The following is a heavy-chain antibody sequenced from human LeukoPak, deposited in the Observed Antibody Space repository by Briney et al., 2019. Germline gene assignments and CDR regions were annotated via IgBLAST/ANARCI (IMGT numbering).Heavy chain of an antibody. Sequence: GGSLRLSCAASAFTLSRYWMTWVGQAPGKGLEWVANIKEDGSEKYYVDSVKGRFTISRDNAKNSLYLQMNSLRAEDTAVYYCARGGYSSTWYISRDYWGQGTLVTVSS. D-gene: IGHD6-13*01. J-gene: IGHJ4*02. CDR3: ARGGYSSTWYISRDY. CDR1: AFTLSRYW. CDR2: IKEDGSEK. V-gene: IGHV3-7*01.